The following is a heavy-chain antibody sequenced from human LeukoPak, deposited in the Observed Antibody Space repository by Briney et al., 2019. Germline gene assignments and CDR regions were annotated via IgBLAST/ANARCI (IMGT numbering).Heavy chain of an antibody. CDR1: GGSMKNSF. CDR3: ARNRFQLPGAYWFDP. D-gene: IGHD3-16*01. CDR2: VSDTGIT. J-gene: IGHJ5*02. V-gene: IGHV4-59*01. Sequence: PSETLSLTCSVSGGSMKNSFWSWIRQPPGKGLEWIGYVSDTGITNSNPSLKSRVTFSIDTSKDQFYLKLRSVTAADTALYFCARNRFQLPGAYWFDPWGRGTLVTVSS.